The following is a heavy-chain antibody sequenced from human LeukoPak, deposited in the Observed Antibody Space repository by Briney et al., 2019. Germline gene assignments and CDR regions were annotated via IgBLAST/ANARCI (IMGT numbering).Heavy chain of an antibody. CDR1: GYSISSGYD. CDR3: ARPRGSCSGGSCYYYYFDY. D-gene: IGHD2-15*01. J-gene: IGHJ4*02. CDR2: IYHSGST. Sequence: SETLSLTCAVSGYSISSGYDWGWIRQPPGKGLEWMGSIYHSGSTYYNPSLKSRVTISVDTSKNQFSLKLSSVTAADTAVYYCARPRGSCSGGSCYYYYFDYWGQGTLVTVSS. V-gene: IGHV4-38-2*01.